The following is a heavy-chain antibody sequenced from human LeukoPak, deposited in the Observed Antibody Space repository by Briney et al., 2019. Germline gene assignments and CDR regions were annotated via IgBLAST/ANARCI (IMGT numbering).Heavy chain of an antibody. J-gene: IGHJ2*01. CDR3: ARETTVSREWYFDL. CDR2: MNDDGSGI. CDR1: GLNIRNYW. D-gene: IGHD4-17*01. Sequence: GGSLRLSCALSGLNIRNYWMHWVRQAPGKGLVWVSRMNDDGSGISYADSVKGRFTISRDHAKNTLYLQMNSLRAEDTAVYYCARETTVSREWYFDLWGRDTLVTVAS. V-gene: IGHV3-74*01.